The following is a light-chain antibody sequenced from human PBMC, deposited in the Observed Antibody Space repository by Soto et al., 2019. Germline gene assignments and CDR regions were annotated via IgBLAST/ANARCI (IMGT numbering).Light chain of an antibody. CDR3: TSYTPTTRV. Sequence: QSALTQPASVSGSPGQSITISCTGTSSDIGAYKYVSWYQQHPGKAPKLMIYEVSNRPSGVSYRFSGSKSGNTASLTISGLQAEDEADYHCTSYTPTTRVFGGGTKLTVL. CDR2: EVS. CDR1: SSDIGAYKY. J-gene: IGLJ3*02. V-gene: IGLV2-14*01.